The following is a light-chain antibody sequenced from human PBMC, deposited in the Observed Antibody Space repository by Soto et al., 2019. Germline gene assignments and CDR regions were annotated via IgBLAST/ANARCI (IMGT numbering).Light chain of an antibody. CDR2: DGS. CDR3: QVWDNNGGHNYV. CDR1: NIGIYS. Sequence: SYELTQPPSVSVAPGQTARITCGGNNIGIYSVHWYQQRPGQAPVLVVYDGSDRPSGIPERFSGSNSGNTATLTIGRVEAADEADYYCQVWDNNGGHNYVFGTETKVTVL. J-gene: IGLJ1*01. V-gene: IGLV3-21*02.